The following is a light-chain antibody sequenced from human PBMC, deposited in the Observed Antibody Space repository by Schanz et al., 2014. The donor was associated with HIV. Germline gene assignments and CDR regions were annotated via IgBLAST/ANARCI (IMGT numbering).Light chain of an antibody. J-gene: IGLJ3*02. CDR1: SSSIKINT. V-gene: IGLV1-44*01. CDR3: ATWDDSLNGWV. Sequence: QSVLTQPPSASGTPGQRVPISCSASSSSIKINTENWDQQLPGTAPKLLIYNSYHRPSGVPDRFSGSTSGTSASLAISGLQSEDEADYYCATWDDSLNGWVFGGGTKLTVL. CDR2: NSY.